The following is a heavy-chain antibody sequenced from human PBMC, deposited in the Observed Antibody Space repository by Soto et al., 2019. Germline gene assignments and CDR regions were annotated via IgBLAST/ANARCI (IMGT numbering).Heavy chain of an antibody. CDR1: GFSFSNYT. V-gene: IGHV3-21*04. CDR3: ARYLRLYAHIDH. D-gene: IGHD2-21*01. CDR2: ITGSSTYT. J-gene: IGHJ1*01. Sequence: PGGCLRVACGASGFSFSNYTMNWVRQAPGKELEWVSSITGSSTYTHNEASGKGRFTNSRDNAKSSLYMNMKSLREDETAVYFCARYLRLYAHIDHWGQGTLVTVSS.